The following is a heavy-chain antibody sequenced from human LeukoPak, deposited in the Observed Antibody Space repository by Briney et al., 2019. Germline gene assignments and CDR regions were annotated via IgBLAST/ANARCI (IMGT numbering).Heavy chain of an antibody. CDR3: ARSARTAVVVVAANWLQL. Sequence: SETLSFSCTVSGVSISSYCWSWIRQPPGKGLEWIGYIYYSGSTNYNPSLKSRVTISVDTSKNQFSLKLSSVTAADTAVYYCARSARTAVVVVAANWLQLWAQGTLVTVSS. CDR2: IYYSGST. J-gene: IGHJ5*02. D-gene: IGHD2-15*01. V-gene: IGHV4-59*01. CDR1: GVSISSYC.